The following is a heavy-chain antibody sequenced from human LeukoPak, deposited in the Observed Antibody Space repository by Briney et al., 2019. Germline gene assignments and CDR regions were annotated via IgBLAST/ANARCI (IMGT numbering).Heavy chain of an antibody. CDR1: GFTFSSYS. D-gene: IGHD6-13*01. Sequence: GGSLRLSCAASGFTFSSYSMNWVRQAPGKGLEWVSYISSSSSTIYYADSVKGRFTISRDNAKNSLYLQMNSLRAEDTAVYYCARATFRQLWYFDYWGQGTLVTVSS. V-gene: IGHV3-48*04. J-gene: IGHJ4*02. CDR3: ARATFRQLWYFDY. CDR2: ISSSSSTI.